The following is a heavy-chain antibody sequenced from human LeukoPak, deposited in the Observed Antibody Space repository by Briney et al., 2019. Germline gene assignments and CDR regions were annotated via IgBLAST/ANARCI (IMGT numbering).Heavy chain of an antibody. V-gene: IGHV4-59*01. Sequence: SETLSPTCTVSGGSISSYYWSWIRQPPGKGLEWIGYIYYSGSTNYNPSLKSRVTISVDTSKNQFSPKLSSVTAADTAVYYCARASVAPYYFDYWGQGTLVTVSS. CDR1: GGSISSYY. J-gene: IGHJ4*02. CDR2: IYYSGST. CDR3: ARASVAPYYFDY. D-gene: IGHD6-19*01.